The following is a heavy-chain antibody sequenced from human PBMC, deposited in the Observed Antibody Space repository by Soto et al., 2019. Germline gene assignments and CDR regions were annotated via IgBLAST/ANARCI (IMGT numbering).Heavy chain of an antibody. D-gene: IGHD3-22*01. CDR1: GFTFSSYG. CDR2: IWYDGSNK. J-gene: IGHJ3*01. CDR3: ASGGTTMSVAGVDSFDL. V-gene: IGHV3-33*01. Sequence: QVQLVESGGGVVQPGRSLRLSCAASGFTFSSYGMHWVRQAPGKGLVWVAVIWYDGSNKYHSDSVKGLFTISRDNSKSTLYRQMGRLRAEATAVYYCASGGTTMSVAGVDSFDLWGQGTIVTVSS.